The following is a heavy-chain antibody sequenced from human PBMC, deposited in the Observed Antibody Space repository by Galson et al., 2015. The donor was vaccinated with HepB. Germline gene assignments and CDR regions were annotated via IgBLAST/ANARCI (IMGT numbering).Heavy chain of an antibody. CDR3: LGYDNSGSHYGWYDP. V-gene: IGHV1-3*01. D-gene: IGHD3-22*01. CDR1: GYTFTIYA. CDR2: INAGNGNT. J-gene: IGHJ5*02. Sequence: LLNVSCKASGYTFTIYAMHWVRQDPGQRLEWMGWINAGNGNTKYSQNFQGRVTITSDTSASTAYMELSSLRSEDTAVYYCLGYDNSGSHYGWYDPWGQGTLVTVSS.